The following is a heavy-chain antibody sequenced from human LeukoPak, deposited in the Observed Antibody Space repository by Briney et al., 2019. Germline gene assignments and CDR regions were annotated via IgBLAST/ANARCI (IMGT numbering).Heavy chain of an antibody. J-gene: IGHJ3*02. D-gene: IGHD5-24*01. CDR3: ARGPGMATGEAFDI. Sequence: SETLSLTCTLSGGSISGYFWSWIRQPAGKGLEWIGRIHTSGSTNYNPSFKSRVTMSLDTSKNQFSLKLSSVTAADTAVYYCARGPGMATGEAFDIWGQGTVVAVSS. CDR2: IHTSGST. CDR1: GGSISGYF. V-gene: IGHV4-4*07.